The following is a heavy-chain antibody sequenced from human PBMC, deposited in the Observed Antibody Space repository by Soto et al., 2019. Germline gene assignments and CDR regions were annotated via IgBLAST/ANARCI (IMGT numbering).Heavy chain of an antibody. CDR1: GFTFSSYG. V-gene: IGHV3-30*18. CDR3: AKDMGSGSYYPPHYYYYGMDV. Sequence: QVQLVESGGGVVQPGRSLRLSCAASGFTFSSYGMHWVRQAPGKGLEWVAVISYDGSNKYYADSVKGRFTISRDNSKNTLYLQMNSVRAEDTAVYYCAKDMGSGSYYPPHYYYYGMDVWGQGTTVTVSS. CDR2: ISYDGSNK. D-gene: IGHD3-10*01. J-gene: IGHJ6*01.